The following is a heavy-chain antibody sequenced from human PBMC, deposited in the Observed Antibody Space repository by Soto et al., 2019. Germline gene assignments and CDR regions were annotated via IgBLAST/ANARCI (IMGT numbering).Heavy chain of an antibody. CDR3: AASGSYYDFWSGYLHY. V-gene: IGHV1-69*02. CDR2: IIPILGIA. D-gene: IGHD3-3*01. J-gene: IGHJ4*02. CDR1: GGTFSSYT. Sequence: SVKVSCKASGGTFSSYTISWVRQAPGQGLEWMGRIIPILGIANYAQKFQGRVTITADKSTSTAYMELSSLRSEDTAVYYCAASGSYYDFWSGYLHYWGQGTLVTVSS.